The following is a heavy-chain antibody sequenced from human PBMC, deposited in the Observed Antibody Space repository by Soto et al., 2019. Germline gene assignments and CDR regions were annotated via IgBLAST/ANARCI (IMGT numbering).Heavy chain of an antibody. CDR2: INAGNGNT. J-gene: IGHJ4*02. CDR1: GYTFTSCG. CDR3: ARRYYYDSSGYYF. Sequence: GASVKVSCKASGYTFTSCGISWVRQAPGQRLEWMGWINAGNGNTKYSQKFQGRVTITRDTSASTAYMELSSLRSEDTAVYYCARRYYYDSSGYYFWGQGTLVTVSS. D-gene: IGHD3-22*01. V-gene: IGHV1-3*01.